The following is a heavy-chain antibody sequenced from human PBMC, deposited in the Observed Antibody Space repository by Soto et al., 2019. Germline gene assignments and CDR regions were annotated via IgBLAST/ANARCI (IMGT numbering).Heavy chain of an antibody. D-gene: IGHD3-9*01. CDR3: ARLRLRYFDWLPHYYYGMDV. Sequence: SETLSLTCAVYGGSFSGYYWSWVRQPPGKGLEWIGEIYHSGSTNYNPSLKSRVTISVDKSKNQFSLKLSSVTAADTAVYYCARLRLRYFDWLPHYYYGMDVWGQGTTVTVSS. CDR1: GGSFSGYY. J-gene: IGHJ6*02. CDR2: IYHSGST. V-gene: IGHV4-34*01.